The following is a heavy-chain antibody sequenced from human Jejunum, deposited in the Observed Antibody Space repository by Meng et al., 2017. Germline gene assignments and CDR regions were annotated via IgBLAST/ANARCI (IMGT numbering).Heavy chain of an antibody. CDR2: VYPGDSDT. CDR3: ARRGFCTSTSCYGAFDI. V-gene: IGHV5-51*04. D-gene: IGHD2-2*01. CDR1: EYGFNSFW. J-gene: IGHJ3*02. Sequence: EYPITPRKGPEYGFNSFWIGRVRQMPGKGPEWMGIVYPGDSDTRYSPSFEGQVSISADRPINTAYLQWSSLKASDTAMYYCARRGFCTSTSCYGAFDIWGQGTMVTVSS.